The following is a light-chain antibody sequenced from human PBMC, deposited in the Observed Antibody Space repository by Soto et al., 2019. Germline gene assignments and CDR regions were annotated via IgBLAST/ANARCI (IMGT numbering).Light chain of an antibody. CDR1: SSNIGNNF. J-gene: IGLJ2*01. Sequence: QSVLTQPPSVSAAPGQKVTISCSGTSSNIGNNFVSWYQHLPGTAPKLLIYDNNKRPSGIPDRFSGTKSGTSATLGITGLQTGDEAHYYCATWDSSLIPGVFGGGTKLTVL. V-gene: IGLV1-51*01. CDR3: ATWDSSLIPGV. CDR2: DNN.